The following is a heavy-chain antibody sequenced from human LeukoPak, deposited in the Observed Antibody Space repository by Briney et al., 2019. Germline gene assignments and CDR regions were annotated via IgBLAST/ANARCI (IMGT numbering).Heavy chain of an antibody. CDR2: MNPNSGNT. V-gene: IGHV1-8*01. D-gene: IGHD6-19*01. CDR3: TRGSSGRRDN. Sequence: ASVKVSCKASGYTFTSCDINWVRQAPGQGLEWMGWMNPNSGNTGYGQSFQGRITMTRDISIGTAYMELSNLTSEDTAIYYCTRGSSGRRDNWGQGTLVTVSS. J-gene: IGHJ4*02. CDR1: GYTFTSCD.